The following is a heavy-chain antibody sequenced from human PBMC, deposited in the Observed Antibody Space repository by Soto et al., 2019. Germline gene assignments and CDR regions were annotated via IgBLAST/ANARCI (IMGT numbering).Heavy chain of an antibody. CDR1: GFTFSEYY. V-gene: IGHV3-11*05. D-gene: IGHD3-9*01. Sequence: GGSLRLSCTASGFTFSEYYMSWIRQAPGKGLEWVSYISSSSIYTNYADSVKGRFTVSRDNAKNSLYLQMNSLRAEDTAVYYCARGQFYDVLTDYYTGKRAGENWFDPWGQGT. CDR3: ARGQFYDVLTDYYTGKRAGENWFDP. CDR2: ISSSSIYT. J-gene: IGHJ5*02.